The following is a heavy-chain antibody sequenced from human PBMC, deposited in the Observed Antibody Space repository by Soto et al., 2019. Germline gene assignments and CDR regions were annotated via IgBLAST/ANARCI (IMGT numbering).Heavy chain of an antibody. CDR2: ISGYNGNT. Sequence: HVQVVQSGAEVKKPGASVKVSCKTSGYTFTSYDISWVRQAPGQGLEWMGWISGYNGNTNYAQKLQGRVTMTTDTSTSTAYLELRSLRSDDTAVYYCARESATTHDGFDIWGQGTMVIVSS. J-gene: IGHJ3*02. V-gene: IGHV1-18*01. D-gene: IGHD4-17*01. CDR1: GYTFTSYD. CDR3: ARESATTHDGFDI.